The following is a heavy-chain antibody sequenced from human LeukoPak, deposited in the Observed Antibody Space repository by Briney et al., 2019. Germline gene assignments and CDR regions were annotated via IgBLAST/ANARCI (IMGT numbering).Heavy chain of an antibody. CDR2: IYYSGST. V-gene: IGHV4-59*08. Sequence: ESSETLSLTCTVSGGSISSYYWSWIRQPPGKGLEWIGYIYYSGSTNYNPSLKSRVTISVDTSKNQFSLKLSSVTAADTAVYYCARRGNYYDSSGQVSFDIWGQGTMVTVSS. CDR3: ARRGNYYDSSGQVSFDI. CDR1: GGSISSYY. J-gene: IGHJ3*02. D-gene: IGHD3-22*01.